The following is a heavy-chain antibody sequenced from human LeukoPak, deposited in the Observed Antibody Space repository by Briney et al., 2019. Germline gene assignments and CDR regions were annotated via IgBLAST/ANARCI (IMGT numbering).Heavy chain of an antibody. CDR3: ARLYSSSPSGY. J-gene: IGHJ4*02. CDR2: LNHSGST. Sequence: SETLSLTCAVYGGSFSGYYWSWIRQPPGKGLEWIGELNHSGSTNYNPSLKSRVTISVDTSKNQFSLKLSSVTAADTAVYYCARLYSSSPSGYWGQGTLVTVSS. D-gene: IGHD6-6*01. V-gene: IGHV4-34*01. CDR1: GGSFSGYY.